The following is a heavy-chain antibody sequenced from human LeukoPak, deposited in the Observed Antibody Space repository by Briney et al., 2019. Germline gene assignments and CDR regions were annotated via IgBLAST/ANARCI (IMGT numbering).Heavy chain of an antibody. CDR3: ARDGYNSSRDY. CDR1: GGTFSSYA. V-gene: IGHV1-69*04. Sequence: SVKVSCKASGGTFSSYAISWVRQAPGQGLEWMGRIIPILGIANYAQKFQGRVTITADKSTSTAYMELSSLRSEDTAVYYCARDGYNSSRDYWGQGTLVTVSS. D-gene: IGHD5-24*01. CDR2: IIPILGIA. J-gene: IGHJ4*02.